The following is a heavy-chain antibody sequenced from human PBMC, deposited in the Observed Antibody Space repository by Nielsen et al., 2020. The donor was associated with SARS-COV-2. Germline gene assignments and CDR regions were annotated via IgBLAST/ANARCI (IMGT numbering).Heavy chain of an antibody. V-gene: IGHV3-21*01. D-gene: IGHD3-10*01. J-gene: IGHJ6*02. CDR3: ARDRLGTYYYGSGSYKYYYYGMDV. CDR2: ISSSSSYI. Sequence: WLRQPPGKGLEWVSSISSSSSYIYYADSVKGRFTISRDNAKNSLYLQMNSLRAEDTAVYYCARDRLGTYYYGSGSYKYYYYGMDVWGQGTTVTVSS.